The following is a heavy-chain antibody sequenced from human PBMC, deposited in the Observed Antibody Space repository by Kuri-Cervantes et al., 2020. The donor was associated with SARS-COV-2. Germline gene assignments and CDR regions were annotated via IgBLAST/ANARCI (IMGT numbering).Heavy chain of an antibody. V-gene: IGHV2-26*01. CDR3: AHLKSSSWYGDWFDP. D-gene: IGHD6-13*01. CDR2: IFSNDER. J-gene: IGHJ5*02. CDR1: GFSLSNARMG. Sequence: SGPTLVKTTQTLTLTCTVSGFSLSNARMGVSWIRQPPGKALEWLAHIFSNDERSYSTSLKSRLTISKDTSKSQVVLTMTNMDPVDTATYYCAHLKSSSWYGDWFDPWGQGTLVTVSS.